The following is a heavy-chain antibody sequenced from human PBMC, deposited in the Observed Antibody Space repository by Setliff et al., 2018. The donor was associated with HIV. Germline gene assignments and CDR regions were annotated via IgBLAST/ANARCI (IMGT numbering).Heavy chain of an antibody. V-gene: IGHV4-34*01. CDR1: GGSFSGYY. CDR3: ARGTLVVPDARDYYYYLDI. D-gene: IGHD2-2*01. Sequence: PSETLSLTCAVYGGSFSGYYWTWIRQPPGKGLEWIGEINHSGSTNDNPPLKSRLTISVDTSKNQFSLRLRSVTAADSAVYYCARGTLVVPDARDYYYYLDIWGQGNTVTVSS. J-gene: IGHJ6*03. CDR2: INHSGST.